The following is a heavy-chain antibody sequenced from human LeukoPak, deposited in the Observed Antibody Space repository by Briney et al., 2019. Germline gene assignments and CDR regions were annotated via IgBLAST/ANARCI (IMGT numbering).Heavy chain of an antibody. CDR3: AKDHAVAGTSNWFDP. Sequence: VASVKVSCKAPGYTFTGYYMHWVRQAPGQGLEWMGRINPNSGGTNYAQKFQGRVTMTRDTSISTAYMELSRLRSDDTAVYYCAKDHAVAGTSNWFDPWGQGTLVTVSS. CDR2: INPNSGGT. D-gene: IGHD6-19*01. V-gene: IGHV1-2*06. CDR1: GYTFTGYY. J-gene: IGHJ5*02.